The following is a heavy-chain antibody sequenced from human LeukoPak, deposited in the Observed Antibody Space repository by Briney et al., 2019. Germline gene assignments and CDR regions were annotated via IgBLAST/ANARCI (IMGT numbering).Heavy chain of an antibody. Sequence: GGSLRLSCAASGFTFSSYWMSWVRQAPGKGLEWVANIKQDGSEKYYVDSVKGRFTISRDNAKNSLYLQMNSLRAEDTAVYYCAREYDGSGYPFDYWGQGTLVTVSS. CDR2: IKQDGSEK. J-gene: IGHJ4*02. V-gene: IGHV3-7*01. CDR1: GFTFSSYW. CDR3: AREYDGSGYPFDY. D-gene: IGHD3-22*01.